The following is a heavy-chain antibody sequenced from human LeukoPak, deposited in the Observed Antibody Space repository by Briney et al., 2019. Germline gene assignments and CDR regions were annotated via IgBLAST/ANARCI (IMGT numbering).Heavy chain of an antibody. CDR3: ARDSGSSSWAVPNWFDP. D-gene: IGHD6-13*01. V-gene: IGHV3-48*04. Sequence: GGSLRLSCAASGFTFSIYNMNWVRQAPGKGLEWVSYISSSSSTIYYADSVKGRFTISRDNAKNSLYLQMNSLRAEDTAVYYCARDSGSSSWAVPNWFDPWGQGTLVTASS. CDR1: GFTFSIYN. J-gene: IGHJ5*02. CDR2: ISSSSSTI.